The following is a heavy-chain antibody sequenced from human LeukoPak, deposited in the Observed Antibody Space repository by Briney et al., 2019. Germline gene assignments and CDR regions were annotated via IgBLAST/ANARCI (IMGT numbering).Heavy chain of an antibody. V-gene: IGHV3-30*02. CDR1: GFTFKNYG. D-gene: IGHD3-10*01. J-gene: IGHJ5*01. CDR3: ATGKGDYYGSGSYYGFDS. Sequence: GGSLRLSCAASGFTFKNYGMHWVRQAPGKGLEWVTFIRYDGSDKYYADSVKGRFTISRDIPKNTLYLQMNSLRAEDTAVYYCATGKGDYYGSGSYYGFDSWGQGTLVTVSS. CDR2: IRYDGSDK.